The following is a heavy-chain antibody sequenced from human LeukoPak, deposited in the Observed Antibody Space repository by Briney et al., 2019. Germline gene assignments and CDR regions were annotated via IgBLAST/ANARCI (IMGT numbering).Heavy chain of an antibody. CDR2: IKQDGSEK. V-gene: IGHV3-7*03. Sequence: GGSLRLSCAASGFTFSSYWMSWVRQAPGKGLEWVANIKQDGSEKYYVDSVKGRFTISRDNAKNSLYLQMNSLKTEDTAVYYCTTGPRFLEWLSYFDYWGQGTLVTVSS. J-gene: IGHJ4*02. CDR3: TTGPRFLEWLSYFDY. D-gene: IGHD3-3*01. CDR1: GFTFSSYW.